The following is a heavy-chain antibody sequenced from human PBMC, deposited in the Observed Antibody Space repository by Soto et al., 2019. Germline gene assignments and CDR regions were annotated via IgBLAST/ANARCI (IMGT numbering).Heavy chain of an antibody. J-gene: IGHJ6*03. CDR3: ARHNAGVVVVAATPSGYYYYYMDV. CDR2: IYYSGST. V-gene: IGHV4-59*08. D-gene: IGHD2-15*01. CDR1: GGSLSRYY. Sequence: SGTPSPTCTVSGGSLSRYYWGWDPQPPGEGQEGDGVIYYSGSTNYNPSLKSRVTMSVDTSKNQFSLKLSSVAAADTAVYYCARHNAGVVVVAATPSGYYYYYMDVWGKGTTVTVSS.